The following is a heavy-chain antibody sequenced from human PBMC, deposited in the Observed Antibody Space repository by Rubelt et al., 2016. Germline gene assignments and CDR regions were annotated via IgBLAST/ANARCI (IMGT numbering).Heavy chain of an antibody. V-gene: IGHV1-69*09. CDR3: ARDDRGIAVAGWYLDL. CDR1: GYTFTSYA. D-gene: IGHD6-19*01. J-gene: IGHJ2*01. CDR2: IIPILGVP. Sequence: LLVQSGAEVKKPGASVKVSCKASGYTFTSYAMNWVRQAPGQGLEWMGRIIPILGVPNYGQKFQGRVTINADRSTTTVYMELSSLTSEDTAVYYCARDDRGIAVAGWYLDLWGRGTLLTVSS.